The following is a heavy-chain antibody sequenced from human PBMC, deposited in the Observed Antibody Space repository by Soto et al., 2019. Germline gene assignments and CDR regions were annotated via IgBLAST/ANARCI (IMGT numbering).Heavy chain of an antibody. Sequence: PSATLSLTCTVSGGSVSSGSYYWSWIRQPPGKGLEWIGYIYYSGSTNYNPSLKSRVTISVDTSKNQFSLKLSSVTAADTAVYYCAREGVDDYGDYLSFDYWGQGTLVTVSS. CDR2: IYYSGST. CDR1: GGSVSSGSYY. V-gene: IGHV4-61*01. J-gene: IGHJ4*02. D-gene: IGHD4-17*01. CDR3: AREGVDDYGDYLSFDY.